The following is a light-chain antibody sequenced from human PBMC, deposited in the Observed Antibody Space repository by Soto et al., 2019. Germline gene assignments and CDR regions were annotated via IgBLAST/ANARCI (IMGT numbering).Light chain of an antibody. CDR3: ASWDDSQDALL. J-gene: IGLJ2*01. Sequence: QSVLTQPPSVSAAPGQRVDISCSGGGSNLANHVATWYQQLPGKAPKLLLYYDCVLASGVSDRFSGSRSVSSASLAISGPQSECEDTYYCASWDDSQDALLFGGGTKVTVL. CDR2: YDC. CDR1: GSNLANHV. V-gene: IGLV1-36*01.